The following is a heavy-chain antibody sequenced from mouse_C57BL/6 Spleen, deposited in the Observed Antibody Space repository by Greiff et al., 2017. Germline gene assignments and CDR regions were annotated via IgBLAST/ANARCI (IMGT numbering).Heavy chain of an antibody. J-gene: IGHJ4*01. V-gene: IGHV1-52*01. Sequence: QVQLQQPGAELVRPGSSVKLSCKASGYTFTSYWMHWVKQRPIQGLEWIGNIDPSDSDTHYNQKFKDKATLTVDKSSSTAYMQLSSLTSEDSAVFYCARGGTKVGRAMDYWGQGTSVTVSS. CDR3: ARGGTKVGRAMDY. CDR2: IDPSDSDT. CDR1: GYTFTSYW. D-gene: IGHD1-1*01.